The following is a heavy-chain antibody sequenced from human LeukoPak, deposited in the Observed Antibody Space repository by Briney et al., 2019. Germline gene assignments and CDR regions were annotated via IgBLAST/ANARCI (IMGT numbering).Heavy chain of an antibody. J-gene: IGHJ6*02. Sequence: PSETLSLTCAVSGXSISSYYWSWIRQPPGKGLEWIGYIYYSGSTNYNPSLKGRVTITVDTSKNQFSLKLSSVTAADTAVYYCARVLKPTTILYYYFGMDVWGQGTTVTVSS. CDR3: ARVLKPTTILYYYFGMDV. D-gene: IGHD3-9*01. CDR2: IYYSGST. V-gene: IGHV4-59*01. CDR1: GXSISSYY.